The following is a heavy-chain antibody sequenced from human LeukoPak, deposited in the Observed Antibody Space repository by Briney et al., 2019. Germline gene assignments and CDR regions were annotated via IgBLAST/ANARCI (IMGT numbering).Heavy chain of an antibody. CDR2: IYPSGNT. D-gene: IGHD3-3*01. J-gene: IGHJ4*02. CDR3: ARDGVVTMELDY. V-gene: IGHV4-61*02. Sequence: SQTLSLTCTVSGDSISNSRHYRSWIRQPAGKALEWIGRIYPSGNTNYNPSLKSRVSISLDTSKNQFSLNLKSVTAADTAMYYCARDGVVTMELDYWGQGILVTVSA. CDR1: GDSISNSRHY.